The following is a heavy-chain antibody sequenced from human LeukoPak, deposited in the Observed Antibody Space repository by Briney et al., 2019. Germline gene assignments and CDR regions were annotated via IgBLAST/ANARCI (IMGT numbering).Heavy chain of an antibody. CDR1: GYTFTGYY. V-gene: IGHV1-2*06. CDR2: INPNSGGT. J-gene: IGHJ3*02. Sequence: ASVKVSCKASGYTFTGYYMHWVRQAPGQGLEWMARINPNSGGTNYAQKFQGRVTMTRDTSISTAYMELSRLRSDDTAVYYCARATKRDAFDIWGQGTMVTVSS. CDR3: ARATKRDAFDI. D-gene: IGHD1-26*01.